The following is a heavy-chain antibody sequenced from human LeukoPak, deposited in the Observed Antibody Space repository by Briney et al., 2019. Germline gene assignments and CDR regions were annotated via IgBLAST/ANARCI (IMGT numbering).Heavy chain of an antibody. V-gene: IGHV3-23*01. CDR2: ISGGGGST. Sequence: GGSLRLSCAASGFTFSSCAMSWVRQAPGKGLEWVSAISGGGGSTYYADSVRGRFTISRDNSKNTLYLHMNSLRAEDTAVYYCANTYGQIDYWGQGTLVTVSS. D-gene: IGHD4-17*01. CDR3: ANTYGQIDY. J-gene: IGHJ4*02. CDR1: GFTFSSCA.